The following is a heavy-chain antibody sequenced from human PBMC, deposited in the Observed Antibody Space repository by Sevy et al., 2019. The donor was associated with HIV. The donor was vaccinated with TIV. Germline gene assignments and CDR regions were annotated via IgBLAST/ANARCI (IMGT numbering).Heavy chain of an antibody. Sequence: GGSLRLSCTASGFTFSNYGMHWVRQAPGRGLEWVAVISYDGSNEYYRDSVRGRFTISRDNSKNTLFMQMNRLRPEDTGVYYCAKDPAYNTPWLRNFFGPWGQGTLVTVSS. J-gene: IGHJ5*02. V-gene: IGHV3-30*18. D-gene: IGHD5-12*01. CDR3: AKDPAYNTPWLRNFFGP. CDR2: ISYDGSNE. CDR1: GFTFSNYG.